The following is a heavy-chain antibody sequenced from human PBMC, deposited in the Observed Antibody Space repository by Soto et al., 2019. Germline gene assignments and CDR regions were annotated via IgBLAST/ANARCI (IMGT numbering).Heavy chain of an antibody. CDR3: ATRYYYDGSGYNDAFDI. D-gene: IGHD3-22*01. CDR2: IIPVLDVT. V-gene: IGHV1-69*02. CDR1: GGTFSSYI. Sequence: ASVKVCGKGCGGTFSSYIITWVSQAPGQGFEWMGRIIPVLDVTYYAQNLQGRVTMTTDTSTSTASMELRSLRSDDTAVYYCATRYYYDGSGYNDAFDIWGQGTMVTVSS. J-gene: IGHJ3*02.